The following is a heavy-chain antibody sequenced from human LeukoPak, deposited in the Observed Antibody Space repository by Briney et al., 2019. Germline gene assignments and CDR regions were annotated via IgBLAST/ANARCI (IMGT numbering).Heavy chain of an antibody. V-gene: IGHV4-59*08. CDR2: IYYSGST. Sequence: SETLSFTCTVSGGSISSYYWSWIRQPPGKGLEWIGYIYYSGSTNYNPSLKSRVTISVDTSKNQFSLKLSSVTAADTAVYYCARQVAAPGKYYFDYWGQGTLVTVSS. D-gene: IGHD2-15*01. CDR3: ARQVAAPGKYYFDY. J-gene: IGHJ4*02. CDR1: GGSISSYY.